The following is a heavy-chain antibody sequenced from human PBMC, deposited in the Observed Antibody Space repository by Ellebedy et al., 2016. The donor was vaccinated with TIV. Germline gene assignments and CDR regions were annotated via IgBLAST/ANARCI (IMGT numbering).Heavy chain of an antibody. D-gene: IGHD4-11*01. V-gene: IGHV1-18*04. J-gene: IGHJ4*02. Sequence: AASVKVSCKASGYSFTSYGISWVRQAPGQGLEWMGWINAYNGNTNIAQKFQGRVTMTTDTSTSTAYMEVRRLRSDDTAIYYCVRDLTNPVTGDYWGQGTLVFVSS. CDR1: GYSFTSYG. CDR3: VRDLTNPVTGDY. CDR2: INAYNGNT.